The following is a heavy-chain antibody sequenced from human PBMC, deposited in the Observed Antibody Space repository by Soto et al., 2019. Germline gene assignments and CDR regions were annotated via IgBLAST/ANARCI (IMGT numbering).Heavy chain of an antibody. CDR2: IYYSGST. CDR3: ARGGGTSIVVVVAAATGLDAFDI. CDR1: GSSISSYGYY. D-gene: IGHD2-15*01. V-gene: IGHV4-31*03. J-gene: IGHJ3*02. Sequence: SETRALTGTFSGSSISSYGYYLSWIRPHPLRGLECFGYIYYSGSTYYNPSLKSRVTISVDTSKNQFSLKLSSVTAADTAVYYCARGGGTSIVVVVAAATGLDAFDIRGQGTMVTLS.